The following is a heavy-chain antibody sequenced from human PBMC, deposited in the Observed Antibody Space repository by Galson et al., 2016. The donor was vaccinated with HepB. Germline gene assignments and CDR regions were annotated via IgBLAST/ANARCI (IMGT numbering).Heavy chain of an antibody. Sequence: CAISGDSVTSDNTCWNWIRQSPSRGREWLGRTYYRSKWFNDYADSVKSRITVTSDTSKNQFSLQLDSVTPDDTATCFCTRGYMQNGMNVWGQGTTVTVS. J-gene: IGHJ6*02. CDR3: TRGYMQNGMNV. CDR2: TYYRSKWFN. D-gene: IGHD5-24*01. CDR1: GDSVTSDNTC. V-gene: IGHV6-1*01.